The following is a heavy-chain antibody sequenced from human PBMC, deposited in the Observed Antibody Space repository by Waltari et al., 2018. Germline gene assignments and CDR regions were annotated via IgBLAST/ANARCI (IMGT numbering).Heavy chain of an antibody. CDR3: ARDHRFDI. Sequence: QVQLQESGPGLVKPSETLSLTCTVSGGSISSYYWSWIRQPPGKGLEWIGYIFYSGSTNYNPYLKSRVTISVDTSKNQFSLKLSSVTAADTAVYYCARDHRFDIWGQGTMVTVSS. CDR1: GGSISSYY. V-gene: IGHV4-59*01. CDR2: IFYSGST. J-gene: IGHJ3*02.